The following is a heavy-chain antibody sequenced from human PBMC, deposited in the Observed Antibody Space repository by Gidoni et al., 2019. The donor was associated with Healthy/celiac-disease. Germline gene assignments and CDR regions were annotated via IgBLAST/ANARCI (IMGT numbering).Heavy chain of an antibody. CDR3: ARDLMSVSGSDQGMDV. CDR1: GFTFSSYD. CDR2: IGTAGDP. Sequence: EVQLVESGGGLVQPGGSLRLSCAASGFTFSSYDMHWVRQATGKGLEWVSAIGTAGDPYYPGSVKGRFTISRENAKNSLYLQMNSLRAGDTAVYYCARDLMSVSGSDQGMDVWGQGTTVTVSS. J-gene: IGHJ6*02. D-gene: IGHD1-26*01. V-gene: IGHV3-13*05.